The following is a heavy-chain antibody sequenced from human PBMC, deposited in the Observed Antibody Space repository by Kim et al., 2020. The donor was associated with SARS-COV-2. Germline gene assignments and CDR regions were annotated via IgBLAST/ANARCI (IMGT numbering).Heavy chain of an antibody. CDR2: IDPSDSYT. Sequence: GESLKISCKGSGYSFTSYWISWVRQMPGKGLEWMGRIDPSDSYTNYSPSFQGHVTISADKSISTAYLQWSSLKASDTAMYYCARHEYYYDSSGYYYGGWDYWGQGTLVTVSS. D-gene: IGHD3-22*01. V-gene: IGHV5-10-1*01. CDR3: ARHEYYYDSSGYYYGGWDY. J-gene: IGHJ4*02. CDR1: GYSFTSYW.